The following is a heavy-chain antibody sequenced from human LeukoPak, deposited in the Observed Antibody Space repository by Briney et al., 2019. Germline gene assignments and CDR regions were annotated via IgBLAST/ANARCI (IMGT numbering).Heavy chain of an antibody. V-gene: IGHV1-18*01. CDR2: ISAYNGNT. CDR3: ARDTVTMVRGVTPKEVYYYYYYMDV. J-gene: IGHJ6*03. CDR1: GYTFTSYG. Sequence: ASVKVSCKASGYTFTSYGISWVRQAPGQGLEWMGWISAYNGNTNYAQKLQGRVTMTTDTSTSTAYMELRSLRSDDTAVYYCARDTVTMVRGVTPKEVYYYYYYMDVWGKGTTVTISS. D-gene: IGHD3-10*01.